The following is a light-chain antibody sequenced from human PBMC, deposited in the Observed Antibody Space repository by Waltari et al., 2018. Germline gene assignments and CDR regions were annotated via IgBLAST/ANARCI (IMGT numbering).Light chain of an antibody. CDR2: EVS. CDR3: SSYAGSNNLV. V-gene: IGLV2-8*01. J-gene: IGLJ2*01. Sequence: QSALPQPPPASGSPGQPVTISCTETSSDVVGYNYLSWYQQHPGKAPKLMIYEVSKRPSGVPDRFSGSKSGNTASLTVSGLQAEDEADYYCSSYAGSNNLVFGGGTKLTAL. CDR1: SSDVVGYNY.